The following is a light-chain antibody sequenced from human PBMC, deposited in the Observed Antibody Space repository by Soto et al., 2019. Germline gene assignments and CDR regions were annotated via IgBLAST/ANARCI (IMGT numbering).Light chain of an antibody. CDR1: QSISDY. CDR2: DAS. V-gene: IGKV1-5*01. Sequence: DIPMTQSPSTLSASVGDRVIITCRASQSISDYLAWYQQKPGKAPKLLIYDASNLESGVPSTFSGSGSGTEFTLTISSLQPDDFATYYCQQYYTYWHMFGQGTRVEIK. CDR3: QQYYTYWHM. J-gene: IGKJ1*01.